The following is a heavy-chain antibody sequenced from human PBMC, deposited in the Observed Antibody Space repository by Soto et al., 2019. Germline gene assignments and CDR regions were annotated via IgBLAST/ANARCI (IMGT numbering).Heavy chain of an antibody. V-gene: IGHV4-59*01. J-gene: IGHJ6*02. CDR3: AGNPQLLYYYYGMDV. Sequence: SETLSLTCTVSGGSISSYYWSWIRQPPGKGLEWIGYIYYSGGTNYNPSLKSRVTISVDTTKNQFSLKLSSVTAADTAVYYCAGNPQLLYYYYGMDVWGQGTTVTVSS. D-gene: IGHD2-2*01. CDR1: GGSISSYY. CDR2: IYYSGGT.